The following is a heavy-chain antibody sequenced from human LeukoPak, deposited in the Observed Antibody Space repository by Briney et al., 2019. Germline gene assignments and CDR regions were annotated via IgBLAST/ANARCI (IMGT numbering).Heavy chain of an antibody. CDR3: ARGLGRGLDGAFDI. D-gene: IGHD3-16*01. CDR2: IWYDGSNK. V-gene: IGHV3-33*01. CDR1: GFTFSSYG. J-gene: IGHJ3*02. Sequence: GRSLRLSCAASGFTFSSYGMHWVRQAPGKGLEWVAVIWYDGSNKYYADSVKGRFTISRDSSKNTLYLQMNSLRAEDTAVYYCARGLGRGLDGAFDIWGQGTMVTVSS.